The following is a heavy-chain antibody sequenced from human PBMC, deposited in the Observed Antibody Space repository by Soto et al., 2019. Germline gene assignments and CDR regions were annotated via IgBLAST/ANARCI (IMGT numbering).Heavy chain of an antibody. CDR2: FVPLFGTT. Sequence: QLVQSGSEVKKPGSSVKVSCQASGGTFSGYVVTWVRQAPGQGLEWMGEFVPLFGTTNYAQRFSGRITITAEESTSTAYMELRTLRSDDTAVYYCATHGLGLSSPPYFDNWGQGTLVTVSS. CDR1: GGTFSGYV. V-gene: IGHV1-69*01. CDR3: ATHGLGLSSPPYFDN. J-gene: IGHJ4*02.